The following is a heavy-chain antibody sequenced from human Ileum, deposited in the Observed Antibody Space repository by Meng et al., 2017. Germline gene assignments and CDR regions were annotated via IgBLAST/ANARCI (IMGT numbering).Heavy chain of an antibody. CDR2: ISGSGATT. D-gene: IGHD6-19*01. CDR3: AKEEQWATEAFDV. J-gene: IGHJ3*01. CDR1: GFTFSSYA. Sequence: EVQLLESGGGLVQPGGSLRLSCAASGFTFSSYAMHWVRQAPGKGLEWVSSISGSGATTPYADAVKGRFTISRDNSKNTLYLQINSLRADDTAVYYCAKEEQWATEAFDVWGQGTMVTVSS. V-gene: IGHV3-23*01.